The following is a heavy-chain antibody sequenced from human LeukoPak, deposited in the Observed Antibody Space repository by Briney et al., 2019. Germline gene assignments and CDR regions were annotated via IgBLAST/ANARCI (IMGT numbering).Heavy chain of an antibody. CDR3: ARERLIVPTNQYYFDY. CDR1: GFTFSDYY. Sequence: PGGSLRLSSAASGFTFSDYYMSWIRQAPGKGLEWVANIKQDGSEKYYVDSVRGRFTISRDNAKNSLYLQMNSLRVEDTAVYYCARERLIVPTNQYYFDYWGQGNLVTVSS. V-gene: IGHV3-7*01. D-gene: IGHD5-12*01. CDR2: IKQDGSEK. J-gene: IGHJ4*02.